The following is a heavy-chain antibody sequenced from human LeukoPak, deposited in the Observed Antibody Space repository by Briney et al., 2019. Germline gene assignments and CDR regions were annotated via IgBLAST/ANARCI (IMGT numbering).Heavy chain of an antibody. Sequence: ASVKVSRKASGYSFTGYYIHWVRQAPGQGLEWMGWINPNRGGTNYAQKFQGRVTMTRDTSITTTYMELNRLRSDDTAVYYCARDPSTRYYTDYWGQGTLVTVSS. CDR1: GYSFTGYY. V-gene: IGHV1-2*02. CDR2: INPNRGGT. J-gene: IGHJ4*02. D-gene: IGHD2-2*01. CDR3: ARDPSTRYYTDY.